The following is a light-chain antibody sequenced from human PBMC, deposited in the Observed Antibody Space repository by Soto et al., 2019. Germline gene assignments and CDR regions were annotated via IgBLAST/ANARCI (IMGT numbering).Light chain of an antibody. J-gene: IGKJ2*01. CDR3: QHYGSSPGT. Sequence: EIVLTQSPGTLSLSPGQRATLSCRASQNVDNNYLAWYQQKPGQAPRLLIYGASSGATGIPDRFSGSGSGTDFTLTINRLEPEDFAVYYCQHYGSSPGTFGQGTKLEIK. V-gene: IGKV3-20*01. CDR1: QNVDNNY. CDR2: GAS.